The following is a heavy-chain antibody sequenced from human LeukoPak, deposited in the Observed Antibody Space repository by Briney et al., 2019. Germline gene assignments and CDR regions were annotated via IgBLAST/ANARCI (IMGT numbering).Heavy chain of an antibody. Sequence: SQTLSLTCTVSGGSISSGSYYCSWIRQPAGKGLGWIGRIYTSGSTNYNPSLKSRVTISVDTSKNQFSLKLSSVTAADTAVYYCAREYYYGSGMDYWGQGTLVTVSS. D-gene: IGHD3-10*01. J-gene: IGHJ4*02. CDR2: IYTSGST. CDR1: GGSISSGSYY. CDR3: AREYYYGSGMDY. V-gene: IGHV4-61*02.